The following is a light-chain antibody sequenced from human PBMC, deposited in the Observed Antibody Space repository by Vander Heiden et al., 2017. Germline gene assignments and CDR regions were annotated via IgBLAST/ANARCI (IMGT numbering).Light chain of an antibody. Sequence: QSVLTQPPSASGTPGQRVTISCSGSRSNLGSNTVNWYKQLPGTAPKLLIYSNNQRPSGVPDRFSGSKSGTSASLAISGLQSEDEADYYCAAWDDSLNGVVFGGGTKLTVL. CDR1: RSNLGSNT. J-gene: IGLJ2*01. CDR3: AAWDDSLNGVV. V-gene: IGLV1-44*01. CDR2: SNN.